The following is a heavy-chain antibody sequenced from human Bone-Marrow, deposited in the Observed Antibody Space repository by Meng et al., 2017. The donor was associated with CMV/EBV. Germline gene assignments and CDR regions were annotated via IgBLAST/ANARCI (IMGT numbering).Heavy chain of an antibody. CDR2: IYYSGST. V-gene: IGHV4-39*07. CDR3: ARLDYYDSSGYRQLWSYYYYGMDV. D-gene: IGHD3-22*01. CDR1: GGSISSSSYY. Sequence: GSLRLSCTVSGGSISSSSYYWGWIRQPPGKGLEWIGSIYYSGSTYYNPSLKSRVTISVDTSKNQFSLKLSSVTAADTAVYYCARLDYYDSSGYRQLWSYYYYGMDVWGQGTTVTVSS. J-gene: IGHJ6*02.